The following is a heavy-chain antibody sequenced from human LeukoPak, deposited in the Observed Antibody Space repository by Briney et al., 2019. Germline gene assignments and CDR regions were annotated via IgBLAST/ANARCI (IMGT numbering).Heavy chain of an antibody. CDR3: AADKYYYYYGMDV. CDR1: GFTFSSYA. V-gene: IGHV3-23*01. J-gene: IGHJ6*02. Sequence: GGSLRLSCAASGFTFSSYAISCVRQAPGKGLGWVSAISSSGGSTYYADSVKGRFTISRDNSKNTLYLQMNSRRAEDTALYYCAADKYYYYYGMDVWGQGTTVTVSS. CDR2: ISSSGGST.